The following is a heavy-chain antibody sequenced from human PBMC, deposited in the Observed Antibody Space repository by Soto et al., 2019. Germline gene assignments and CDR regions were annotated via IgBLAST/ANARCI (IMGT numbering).Heavy chain of an antibody. CDR3: AKDVGCQQQLFVFEY. V-gene: IGHV1-69*13. CDR1: GGTFSNFA. J-gene: IGHJ4*02. D-gene: IGHD6-13*01. CDR2: IIPIFETS. Sequence: GASVKVSCKASGGTFSNFAFSWLRQAPGQGLEWMGGIIPIFETSNYAQQFQGRVTITADESTSTAYLELSSLRSEDTAVYYCAKDVGCQQQLFVFEYWGQGTLVPVSS.